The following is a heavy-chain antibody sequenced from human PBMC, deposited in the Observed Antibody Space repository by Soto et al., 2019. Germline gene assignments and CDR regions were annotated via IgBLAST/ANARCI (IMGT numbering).Heavy chain of an antibody. CDR1: GFTFTTYS. CDR2: ISSSGSTI. V-gene: IGHV3-48*01. D-gene: IGHD4-17*01. Sequence: PGGSLRLSCAASGFTFTTYSMNWVRQAPGKGLEWVSYISSSGSTIHYADSVKGRFTISRDNAKNSLFLQMNSLRAEDTAVYFCARDRYGDYQVDYWAQGTLVTVSS. CDR3: ARDRYGDYQVDY. J-gene: IGHJ4*02.